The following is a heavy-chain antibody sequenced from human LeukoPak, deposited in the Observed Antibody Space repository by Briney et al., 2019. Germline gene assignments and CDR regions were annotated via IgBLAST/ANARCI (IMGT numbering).Heavy chain of an antibody. J-gene: IGHJ4*02. V-gene: IGHV4-59*02. CDR2: IYHTGST. D-gene: IGHD3-10*01. Sequence: SETLSLTCTISGGSVSDYYWSWIRQSPGKGLEWIGYIYHTGSTSYSPSLKSRVTISADTSQNQFSLKLSSVTAADTAVYYCARDRAPGYYGSGSPGFDYWGQGTLVTVSS. CDR1: GGSVSDYY. CDR3: ARDRAPGYYGSGSPGFDY.